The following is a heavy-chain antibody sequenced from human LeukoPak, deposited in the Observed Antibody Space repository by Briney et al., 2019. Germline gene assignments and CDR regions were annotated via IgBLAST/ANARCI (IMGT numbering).Heavy chain of an antibody. Sequence: SETLSLTCTVSGGSISSSSYYWGWIRQPPGKGLEWIASIYYSGSTYYNPSLKSRVTISVDTSKNQFSLKLSSVTAADTAVYYCAKDGPYHDILTGFRRTSAYYFDYWGQGTLVTVSS. J-gene: IGHJ4*02. CDR2: IYYSGST. V-gene: IGHV4-39*02. CDR3: AKDGPYHDILTGFRRTSAYYFDY. CDR1: GGSISSSSYY. D-gene: IGHD3-9*01.